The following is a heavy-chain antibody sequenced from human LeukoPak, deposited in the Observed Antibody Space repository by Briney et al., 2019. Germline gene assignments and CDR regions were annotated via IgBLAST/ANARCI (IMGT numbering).Heavy chain of an antibody. CDR2: ISSSSSYI. CDR3: VRVPNWKYGWFDP. J-gene: IGHJ5*02. D-gene: IGHD1-7*01. Sequence: GSLRLSCAASAFTFSTYSMNWVRQAPGKGLEWVSCISSSSSYIYYADSVKGRFTISRDNAKNSLYLQMNSLRAEDTAVYYCVRVPNWKYGWFDPWGQGTLVTVSS. V-gene: IGHV3-21*01. CDR1: AFTFSTYS.